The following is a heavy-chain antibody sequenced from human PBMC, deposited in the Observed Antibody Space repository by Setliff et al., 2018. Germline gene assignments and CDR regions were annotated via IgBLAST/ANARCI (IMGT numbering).Heavy chain of an antibody. Sequence: ASVKVSCKASGYTFTGFYMHWMRQAPGQGLEWMGWIDPNSGGTNYSQNFQGRVTMTRDTSISTAYMELSRLRSDDTAVYYCARDPIAASGTFWFDPWGQGTLVTAPQ. V-gene: IGHV1-2*02. CDR2: IDPNSGGT. CDR1: GYTFTGFY. D-gene: IGHD6-13*01. CDR3: ARDPIAASGTFWFDP. J-gene: IGHJ5*02.